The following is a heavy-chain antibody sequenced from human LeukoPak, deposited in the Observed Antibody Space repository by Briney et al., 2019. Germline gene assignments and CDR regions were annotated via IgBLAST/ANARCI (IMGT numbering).Heavy chain of an antibody. V-gene: IGHV3-23*01. CDR2: ISGPAGSW. Sequence: GGSLRLSCAASGFTFSSYVMSWVRQAPGKGLEWVSAISGPAGSWDYADSVKGRFTISRDNSKNTLFLQMNSPRADDTAIYYCAKKVGLVSAPLYYFDVWGQGTLVTVSS. CDR1: GFTFSSYV. CDR3: AKKVGLVSAPLYYFDV. J-gene: IGHJ4*02. D-gene: IGHD5/OR15-5a*01.